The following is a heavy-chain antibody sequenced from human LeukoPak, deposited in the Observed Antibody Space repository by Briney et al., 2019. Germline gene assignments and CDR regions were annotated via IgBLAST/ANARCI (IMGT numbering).Heavy chain of an antibody. D-gene: IGHD6-19*01. CDR2: IIPIFGTA. CDR3: ARDYFAGGWMVDAFDI. V-gene: IGHV1-69*05. J-gene: IGHJ3*02. CDR1: GGTFSSYA. Sequence: SVKVSCKASGGTFSSYAISWVRQAPGQGLEWMGRIIPIFGTANYAQKFQGRVTITTDESTSTAYMELSSLRSEDTAVYYCARDYFAGGWMVDAFDIWGQGTMVTVSS.